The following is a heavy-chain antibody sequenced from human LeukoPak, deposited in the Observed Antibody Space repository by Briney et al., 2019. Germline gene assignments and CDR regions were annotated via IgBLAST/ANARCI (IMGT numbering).Heavy chain of an antibody. Sequence: GGSLRLSCAASGFTFSSYGMHWVRQAPGKGLEWVSAISGSGGSTYYADSVKGRFTISRDNSKNTLYLQMNSLRAEDTAVYYCAKDVISGSYYFDYWGQGTLVTVSS. CDR3: AKDVISGSYYFDY. CDR2: ISGSGGST. J-gene: IGHJ4*02. D-gene: IGHD1-26*01. V-gene: IGHV3-23*01. CDR1: GFTFSSYG.